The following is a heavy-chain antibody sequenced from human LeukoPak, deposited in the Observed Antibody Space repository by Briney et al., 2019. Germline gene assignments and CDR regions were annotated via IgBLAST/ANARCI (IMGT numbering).Heavy chain of an antibody. CDR3: ARAGSSWYSLLDN. Sequence: ASVKVSCKASGYTFTSYGISWVRQAPGQGLEWMGWISTYDGNTNYAQNLQGRVTMTTDTSTSTAYMELRSLRSDDTAVYYCARAGSSWYSLLDNWGQGTLVTVSS. J-gene: IGHJ4*02. CDR1: GYTFTSYG. CDR2: ISTYDGNT. V-gene: IGHV1-18*01. D-gene: IGHD6-13*01.